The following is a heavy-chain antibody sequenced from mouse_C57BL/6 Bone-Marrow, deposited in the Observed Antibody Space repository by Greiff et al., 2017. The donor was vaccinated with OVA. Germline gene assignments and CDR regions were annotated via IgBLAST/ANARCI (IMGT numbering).Heavy chain of an antibody. CDR3: ARRRCLLFYAMDY. V-gene: IGHV1-69*01. D-gene: IGHD2-3*01. Sequence: QVQLQQPGAELVMPGASVKLSCKASGYTFTSYWMHWVKQRPGQGLEWIGEIDPSDSYTNYNPKFKGKSTLTVDKSSSTAYMQLSSLTSEDSAVDYCARRRCLLFYAMDYWGQGTSVTVSS. J-gene: IGHJ4*01. CDR2: IDPSDSYT. CDR1: GYTFTSYW.